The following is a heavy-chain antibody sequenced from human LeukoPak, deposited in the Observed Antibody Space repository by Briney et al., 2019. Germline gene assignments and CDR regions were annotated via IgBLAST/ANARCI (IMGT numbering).Heavy chain of an antibody. Sequence: GGSLRPSCAASGFTVSSNYMSWVRQAPGKGLEWVSVIYSGGSTYYADSVKGRFTISRDNSKNTLYLQMNSLRAEDTAVYYCARAPYYYGSGSYPNDAFDIWGQGTMVTVSS. V-gene: IGHV3-53*01. CDR2: IYSGGST. D-gene: IGHD3-10*01. J-gene: IGHJ3*02. CDR1: GFTVSSNY. CDR3: ARAPYYYGSGSYPNDAFDI.